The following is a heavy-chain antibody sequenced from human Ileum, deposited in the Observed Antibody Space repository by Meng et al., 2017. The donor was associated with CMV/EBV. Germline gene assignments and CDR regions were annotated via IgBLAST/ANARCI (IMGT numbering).Heavy chain of an antibody. CDR3: ARHPPSSIAARPRTDWFDP. CDR2: IYYSGST. V-gene: IGHV4-31*03. J-gene: IGHJ5*02. Sequence: SETLSLTCTVSGGSISSGGYYWSWIRQHPGKGLEWIGYIYYSGSTYYNPSLKSRVTISVDTSKNQFSLKLSSVTAADTAVYYCARHPPSSIAARPRTDWFDPWGQGTLVTVSS. CDR1: GGSISSGGYY. D-gene: IGHD6-6*01.